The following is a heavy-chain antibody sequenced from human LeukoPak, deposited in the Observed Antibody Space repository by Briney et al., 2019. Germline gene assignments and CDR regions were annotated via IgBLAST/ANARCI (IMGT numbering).Heavy chain of an antibody. Sequence: GGSLRLSCAASGFTLSKHWMTWVRQAPGKGLECVAIIKQDGSEKYYVNSVKGRFTISRDNAKNSLYLQMNSLRVEDTAVYYCAKDTPRPPSYWGQGTLVTVSS. CDR3: AKDTPRPPSY. CDR2: IKQDGSEK. CDR1: GFTLSKHW. V-gene: IGHV3-7*01. J-gene: IGHJ4*02.